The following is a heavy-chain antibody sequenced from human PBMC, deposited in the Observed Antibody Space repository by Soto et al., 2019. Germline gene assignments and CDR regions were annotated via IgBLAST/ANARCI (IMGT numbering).Heavy chain of an antibody. J-gene: IGHJ4*02. V-gene: IGHV3-30*18. CDR2: ISYDGSKK. CDR1: GFTFSSYG. CDR3: AKDRGDYGDYDTYFDY. D-gene: IGHD4-17*01. Sequence: QVQLVESGGAVVQPGRSLRLSCAASGFTFSSYGMHWVRQAPGKGLEWVAVISYDGSKKYYADSVKGRFTICRDNSKNALYLQMGSQRAEDAAVYYCAKDRGDYGDYDTYFDYWGQGTLVTVSS.